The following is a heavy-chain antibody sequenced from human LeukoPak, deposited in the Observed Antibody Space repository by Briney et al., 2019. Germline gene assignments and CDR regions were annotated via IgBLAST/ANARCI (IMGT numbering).Heavy chain of an antibody. V-gene: IGHV4-59*08. D-gene: IGHD2/OR15-2a*01. CDR2: ISDIGSI. Sequence: SETLSLTCTVSGGSISIYYWSWIRQPPGKGLEWIAYISDIGSINYNPSLKSRVTISLDTSKNQFSLKLSSATAADTAVYYCAGHHPRNTVDFWGQGTLVTVSS. CDR1: GGSISIYY. J-gene: IGHJ4*02. CDR3: AGHHPRNTVDF.